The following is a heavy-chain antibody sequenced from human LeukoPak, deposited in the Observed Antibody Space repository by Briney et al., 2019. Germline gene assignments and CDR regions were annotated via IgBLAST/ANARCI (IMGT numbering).Heavy chain of an antibody. CDR3: AKHYDSSGYFDY. J-gene: IGHJ4*02. D-gene: IGHD3-22*01. Sequence: QPGGSLRLSCAASGFTFSSYAMSWVRQAPGKGLEWVSAIGGSGGSTYYADSVKGRFTISRDNSKNTLYLQMNSLRAEDTAVYYCAKHYDSSGYFDYWGQGTLVTVSS. V-gene: IGHV3-23*01. CDR2: IGGSGGST. CDR1: GFTFSSYA.